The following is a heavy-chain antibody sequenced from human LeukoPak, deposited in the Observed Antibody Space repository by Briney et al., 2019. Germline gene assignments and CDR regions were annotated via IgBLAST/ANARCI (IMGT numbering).Heavy chain of an antibody. D-gene: IGHD3-10*01. CDR3: ARSYGSGNYFDY. CDR1: DASITYNY. J-gene: IGHJ4*02. V-gene: IGHV4-59*12. Sequence: SETLSLTCTVSDASITYNYWSWIRQSPGKGLEWIGYISYSGSANYNPSLKSRVTISVDTSKNQFSLKLSSVTAGDTAVYYCARSYGSGNYFDYWGQGTLVTVSS. CDR2: ISYSGSA.